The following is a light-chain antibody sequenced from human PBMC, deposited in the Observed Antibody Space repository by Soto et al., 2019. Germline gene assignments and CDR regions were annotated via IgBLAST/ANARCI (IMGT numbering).Light chain of an antibody. V-gene: IGLV2-11*01. Sequence: QSALTQPRSVSGSPGQSVTISCTGTSSDVGTYNYVSWYQQHPDKAPKLMIYDVTKRPSGVPDRFSGSKSGNTASLTISGLQAEDEADYYCCSYAASYTWVFGGGTKLTVL. J-gene: IGLJ3*02. CDR1: SSDVGTYNY. CDR3: CSYAASYTWV. CDR2: DVT.